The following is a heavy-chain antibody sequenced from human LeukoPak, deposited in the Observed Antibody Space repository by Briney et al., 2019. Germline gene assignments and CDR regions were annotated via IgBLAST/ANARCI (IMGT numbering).Heavy chain of an antibody. D-gene: IGHD6-19*01. CDR2: ISSTTSYI. J-gene: IGHJ4*02. CDR1: GFTFSSYT. CDR3: ARTTAMAGFDY. Sequence: PGGSLRLSCAASGFTFSSYTMTWVRQAPGNGLEWVSSISSTTSYIYYADSVKGRFTVSRDNAKSSLYLQMNSLRAEDTAVYYCARTTAMAGFDYWGQGTLVTVSS. V-gene: IGHV3-21*01.